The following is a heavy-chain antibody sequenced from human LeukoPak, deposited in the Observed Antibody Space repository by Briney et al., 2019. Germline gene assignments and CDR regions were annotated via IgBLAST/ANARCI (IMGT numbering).Heavy chain of an antibody. Sequence: PSQTLSLTCTVSGGSISSGSYYWSWIRQPAGKGLEWIGRIYTSGSTNYNPSLKSRVTISVDTSKTQFSLKLSSVTAADTAVYYCARNPGDSSGYYYGGADYWGQGTLVTVSS. CDR2: IYTSGST. J-gene: IGHJ4*02. V-gene: IGHV4-61*02. CDR3: ARNPGDSSGYYYGGADY. CDR1: GGSISSGSYY. D-gene: IGHD3-22*01.